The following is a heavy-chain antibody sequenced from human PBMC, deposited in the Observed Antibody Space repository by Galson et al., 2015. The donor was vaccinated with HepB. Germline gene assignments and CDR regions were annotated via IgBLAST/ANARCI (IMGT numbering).Heavy chain of an antibody. Sequence: CAISGDSVSTNSVAWYWIRQSPSRGVEWLGRTYYMSKWYNDYAESVKSRITINPDTSKNQYSLQLKYVNPEDSAVYYCVKVVGAAVDYWGQGTLVTVSS. CDR1: GDSVSTNSVA. CDR3: VKVVGAAVDY. CDR2: TYYMSKWYN. J-gene: IGHJ4*02. V-gene: IGHV6-1*01. D-gene: IGHD2-15*01.